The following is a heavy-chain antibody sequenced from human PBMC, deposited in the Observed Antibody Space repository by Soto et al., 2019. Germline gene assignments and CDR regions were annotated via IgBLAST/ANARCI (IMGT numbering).Heavy chain of an antibody. CDR3: ARESHDILTGPPWVWYFDL. V-gene: IGHV4-34*01. J-gene: IGHJ2*01. CDR2: INDRGSI. Sequence: QVQLQQWGAGPLRPLETLSLTCGVSGGSFRGYYWAWISQSPGKWLEWIGEINDRGSINYNPSLKSRVSISVDTSKNHYSLNLRSVTAADTAVYYCARESHDILTGPPWVWYFDLWGLSTLVTVSS. CDR1: GGSFRGYY. D-gene: IGHD3-9*01.